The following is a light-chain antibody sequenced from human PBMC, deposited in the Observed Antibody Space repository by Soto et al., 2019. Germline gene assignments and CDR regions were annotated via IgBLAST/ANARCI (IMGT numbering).Light chain of an antibody. Sequence: DVVMTQSPLSLPVTLGQPASISCRSSQRLAYSDGNTYLNWFQQRPGQPPRRLIYKVSNRDSGVPDSFSGRGSCTDFTLKISRVEAEDGGVYYCMQDTHCPPYTFGQGTQLEIK. J-gene: IGKJ2*01. CDR3: MQDTHCPPYT. V-gene: IGKV2-30*01. CDR1: QRLAYSDGNTY. CDR2: KVS.